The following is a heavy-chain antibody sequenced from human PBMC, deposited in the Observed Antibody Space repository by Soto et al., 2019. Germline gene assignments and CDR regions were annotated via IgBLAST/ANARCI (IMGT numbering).Heavy chain of an antibody. D-gene: IGHD6-6*01. CDR1: GGSISSSNW. CDR3: ARGPPRAGIAARFYYYYGMDV. J-gene: IGHJ6*02. CDR2: IYHSGST. Sequence: SETLSLTCAVSGGSISSSNWWSWVRQPPGKGLEWIGEIYHSGSTNYNPSLKSRVTISVDKSKNQFSLKLSSVTAADTAVYYCARGPPRAGIAARFYYYYGMDVWGQGTTVTVSS. V-gene: IGHV4-4*02.